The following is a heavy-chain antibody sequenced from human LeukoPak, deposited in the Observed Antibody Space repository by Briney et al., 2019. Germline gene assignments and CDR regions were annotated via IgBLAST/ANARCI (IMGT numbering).Heavy chain of an antibody. J-gene: IGHJ3*02. D-gene: IGHD6-19*01. CDR1: GFTFSSYA. CDR3: AKDPRWSSGWRSSNGDAFDI. CDR2: ISGSGGST. Sequence: PGGSLRLSCGASGFTFSSYAMSWVRQAPGKGLEWVSAISGSGGSTYYADSVKGRFTISRDNSKNTLYLQMNSLRAEDTAVYYCAKDPRWSSGWRSSNGDAFDIWGQGTMVTVSS. V-gene: IGHV3-23*01.